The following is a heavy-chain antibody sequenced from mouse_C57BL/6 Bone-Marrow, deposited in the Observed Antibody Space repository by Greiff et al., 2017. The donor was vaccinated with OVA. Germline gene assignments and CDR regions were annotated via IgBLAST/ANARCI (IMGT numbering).Heavy chain of an antibody. J-gene: IGHJ4*01. Sequence: QVHVKQPGAELVRPGSSVKLSCKASGYTFTSYWMDWVKQRPGQGLEWIGNIYPSDSETHYNQKFKDKATLTVDKSSSTAYMQLSSLTSEDSAVYYCARRRGYGNYGMDYWGQGTSVTVSS. V-gene: IGHV1-61*01. D-gene: IGHD2-1*01. CDR1: GYTFTSYW. CDR3: ARRRGYGNYGMDY. CDR2: IYPSDSET.